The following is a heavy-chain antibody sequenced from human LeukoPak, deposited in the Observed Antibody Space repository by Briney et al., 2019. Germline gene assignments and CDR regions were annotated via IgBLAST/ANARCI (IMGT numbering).Heavy chain of an antibody. CDR3: ARARWSPLYYFDY. CDR2: IYYSGST. V-gene: IGHV4-59*01. CDR1: GGSISSYY. Sequence: SETLSLTCTVSGGSISSYYWSWIRQPPGKGLEWIGYIYYSGSTNYNPSLKSRVTISVDTSKNQFSLKLSSVTAADTAVYYCARARWSPLYYFDYWGQRTLVTVSS. D-gene: IGHD4-23*01. J-gene: IGHJ4*02.